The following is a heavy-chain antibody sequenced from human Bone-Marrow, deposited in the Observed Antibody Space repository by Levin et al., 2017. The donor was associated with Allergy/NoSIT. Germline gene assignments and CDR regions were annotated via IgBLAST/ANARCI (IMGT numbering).Heavy chain of an antibody. Sequence: GGSLRLSCAASGFTFNYYAMNWVRQAPGKGLEWVSSISSTQTYTYYADSVRGRFTISRDNTKNSLYLQISGLRAEDTAVYYCAREGDNWWSHYYLDVWGEGTTVTVSS. J-gene: IGHJ6*03. CDR1: GFTFNYYA. CDR2: ISSTQTYT. V-gene: IGHV3-21*06. CDR3: AREGDNWWSHYYLDV. D-gene: IGHD2-8*02.